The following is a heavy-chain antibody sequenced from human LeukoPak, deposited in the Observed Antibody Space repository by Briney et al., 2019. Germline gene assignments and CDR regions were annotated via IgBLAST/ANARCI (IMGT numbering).Heavy chain of an antibody. J-gene: IGHJ4*02. V-gene: IGHV3-30-3*01. CDR2: ISYDGSNK. CDR1: GFTFSTYA. Sequence: GGSLRLSCAASGFTFSTYAMHWVRQAPGKGLEWVAVISYDGSNKYYADSVKGRFTISRDNAKSSLYLQMNSLRDEDTAVYYCARDLYSGTHIPFDAWGQGTLVTVSS. CDR3: ARDLYSGTHIPFDA. D-gene: IGHD1-26*01.